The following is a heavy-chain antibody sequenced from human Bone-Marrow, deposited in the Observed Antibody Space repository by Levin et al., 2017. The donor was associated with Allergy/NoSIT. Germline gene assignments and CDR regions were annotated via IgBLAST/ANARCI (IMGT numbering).Heavy chain of an antibody. V-gene: IGHV4-39*01. CDR3: ASHLVHEDYIWGSYRGDHDYFDY. CDR2: IYYSGDT. CDR1: NGSISSSIYY. Sequence: SQTLSLTCTVSNGSISSSIYYWGWIRQPPGKGLEYVGSIYYSGDTFYNPSLRSRVTISVDTSKNQFSLKLSSVTAADTAVYYFASHLVHEDYIWGSYRGDHDYFDYWGQGAPVTVSS. J-gene: IGHJ4*02. D-gene: IGHD3-16*02.